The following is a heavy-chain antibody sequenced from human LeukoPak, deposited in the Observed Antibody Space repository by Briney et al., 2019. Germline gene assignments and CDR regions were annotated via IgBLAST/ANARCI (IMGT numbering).Heavy chain of an antibody. J-gene: IGHJ4*02. CDR1: GFTISSYA. CDR2: ISSNGVNT. V-gene: IGHV3-64*01. CDR3: ARGEGCSGGNCFSNYFDD. Sequence: GGSLRLSCAASGFTISSYAMHWVRQAPGKGLEHVSAISSNGVNTYYANSVKGRFTISRDSSQNTLYLQMGSLRTEGMAVYFCARGEGCSGGNCFSNYFDDWGQGTLVTVSS. D-gene: IGHD2-15*01.